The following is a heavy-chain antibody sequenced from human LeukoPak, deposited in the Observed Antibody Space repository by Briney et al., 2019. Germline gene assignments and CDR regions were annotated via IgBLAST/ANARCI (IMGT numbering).Heavy chain of an antibody. V-gene: IGHV3-23*01. J-gene: IGHJ4*02. CDR3: AKGAEIDH. CDR2: MTGPADTT. Sequence: GGSLRLSCAASGFNFNNFAMSWVRQAPGKGPEWLSAMTGPADTTYYAESVKGRFAISRDYSKSMVYLQMTSLRVEDTAIYYCAKGAEIDHWGQGTLVTVSS. CDR1: GFNFNNFA.